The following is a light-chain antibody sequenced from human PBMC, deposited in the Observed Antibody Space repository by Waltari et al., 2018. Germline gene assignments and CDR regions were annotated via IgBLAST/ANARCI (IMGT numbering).Light chain of an antibody. CDR1: SSNFGAGDG. CDR2: WDT. J-gene: IGLJ1*01. Sequence: QSVLTQPPSVSGAPGQRVTISCPGTSSNFGAGDGVHWYQHVPGTAPKHLIFWDTNRPPGVPDRISGARSGTSASLALAGLQAEDEAVYYGQSFGSSLSGHHVFGTGTKVTVL. V-gene: IGLV1-40*01. CDR3: QSFGSSLSGHHV.